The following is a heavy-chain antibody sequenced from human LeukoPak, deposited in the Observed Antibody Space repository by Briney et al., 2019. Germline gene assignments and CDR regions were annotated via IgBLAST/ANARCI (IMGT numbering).Heavy chain of an antibody. Sequence: GGSLRLSCAASGFTVSSNYMGWVRQAPGKGLEWVSVLYSGGNTYYADSVKGRLTISRDNSKTTLYLQMNSLRADDTAVYYCATSPATGNISFDLWGRGTLVTVSS. CDR2: LYSGGNT. D-gene: IGHD6-13*01. CDR1: GFTVSSNY. J-gene: IGHJ2*01. CDR3: ATSPATGNISFDL. V-gene: IGHV3-66*01.